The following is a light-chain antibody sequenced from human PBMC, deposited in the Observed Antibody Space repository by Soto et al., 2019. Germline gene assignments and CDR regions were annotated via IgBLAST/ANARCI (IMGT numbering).Light chain of an antibody. CDR3: QHYTNWPLT. J-gene: IGKJ4*01. V-gene: IGKV3-15*01. CDR1: HSVSSR. CDR2: GAS. Sequence: EIVMTQSPAPLSVSPGERATLSCRASHSVSSRLAWYQQKPGQAHRLLIYGASTRATGLPARFSGSGSGTEFTLTISRLQSDDFAVYYCQHYTNWPLTFGGGTKVEIK.